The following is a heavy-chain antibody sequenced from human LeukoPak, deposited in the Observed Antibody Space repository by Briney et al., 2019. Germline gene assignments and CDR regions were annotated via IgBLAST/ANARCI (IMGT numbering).Heavy chain of an antibody. Sequence: ASVKVSCKASGYTFTSYYMHWVRQAPGQGLEWMGIINPSGGSTSYAQKFQGRVTMTRDTSTSTVYMELSSLRSEDTAVYYCARDGVGYCGSTSCYTWGYYYYGMDVWGQGTTVTVSS. V-gene: IGHV1-46*01. CDR1: GYTFTSYY. CDR2: INPSGGST. CDR3: ARDGVGYCGSTSCYTWGYYYYGMDV. D-gene: IGHD2-2*02. J-gene: IGHJ6*02.